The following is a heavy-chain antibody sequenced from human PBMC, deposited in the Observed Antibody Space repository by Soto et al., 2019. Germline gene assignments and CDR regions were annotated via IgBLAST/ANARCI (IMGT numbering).Heavy chain of an antibody. J-gene: IGHJ4*02. CDR3: ARGSPLVNEY. CDR1: GGSISSVGYS. CDR2: IYHSGST. V-gene: IGHV4-30-2*01. Sequence: SETLSLTSAVSGGSISSVGYSCSWIRQPPGKGLEWIGYIYHSGSTYYNPSLKNRVTIAVDRSKNQFSLKLSSVTAADTAVYYGARGSPLVNEYWGQGTFVTVSP. D-gene: IGHD3-9*01.